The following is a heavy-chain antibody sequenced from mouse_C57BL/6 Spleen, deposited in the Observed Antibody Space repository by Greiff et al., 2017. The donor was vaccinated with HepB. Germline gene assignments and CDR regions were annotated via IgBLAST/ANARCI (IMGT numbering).Heavy chain of an antibody. D-gene: IGHD1-1*01. CDR3: ARGGYYGEGYFDV. CDR2: ISYDGSN. Sequence: EVQLQQSGPGLVKPSQSLSLTCSVTGYSITSGYYWNWIRQFPGNKLEWMGYISYDGSNNYNPSLKNRISITRDTSKNQFFLKLNSVTTEDTATYYCARGGYYGEGYFDVWGTGTTVTVSS. V-gene: IGHV3-6*01. J-gene: IGHJ1*03. CDR1: GYSITSGYY.